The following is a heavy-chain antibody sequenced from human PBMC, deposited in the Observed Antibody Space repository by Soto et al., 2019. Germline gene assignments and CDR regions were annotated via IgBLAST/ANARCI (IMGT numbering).Heavy chain of an antibody. J-gene: IGHJ6*02. CDR2: IKSKTDGGTI. V-gene: IGHV3-15*07. D-gene: IGHD1-20*01. CDR3: VNSGYYHGVDV. Sequence: EVQLVESGGGLGKPGGSLRLSCEASGLTFTNAWMTWVRQAPGKGLEWVGRIKSKTDGGTIDYAAPVKGRFSISRDDSKNTLYLQMNSLKTEDTAFYYCVNSGYYHGVDVWGQGTTVIVSS. CDR1: GLTFTNAW.